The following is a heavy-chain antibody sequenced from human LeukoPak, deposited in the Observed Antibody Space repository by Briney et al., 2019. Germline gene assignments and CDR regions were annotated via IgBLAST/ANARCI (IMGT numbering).Heavy chain of an antibody. CDR2: ISGSGGST. J-gene: IGHJ4*02. CDR3: AKRISKIVVVPSYFDY. V-gene: IGHV3-23*01. CDR1: GFTFSSYA. D-gene: IGHD2-2*01. Sequence: GGSLRLSCAASGFTFSSYAMSWVRQAPGKGLEWVSAISGSGGSTYYADSVKGRFTISRDNSKNTLYLQMNSLRAEDTAVYYCAKRISKIVVVPSYFDYWGQGTLVTVSS.